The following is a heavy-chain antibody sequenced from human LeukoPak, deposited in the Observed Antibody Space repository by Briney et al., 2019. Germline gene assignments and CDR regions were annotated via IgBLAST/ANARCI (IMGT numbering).Heavy chain of an antibody. J-gene: IGHJ3*01. CDR1: GFTFSSYG. V-gene: IGHV3-30*18. CDR2: ISYDGSNK. CDR3: AKDNQWELLMFDY. D-gene: IGHD1-26*01. Sequence: PGGSLRLSCAASGFTFSSYGMHWVRQAPGKGLEWVAVISYDGSNKYYADSVKGRFTISRDNSKNTLYLQMNSLRAEDTAVYYCAKDNQWELLMFDYWGQGTMVTVSS.